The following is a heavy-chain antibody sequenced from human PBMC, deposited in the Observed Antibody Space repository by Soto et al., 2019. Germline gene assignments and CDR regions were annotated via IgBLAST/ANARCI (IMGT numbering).Heavy chain of an antibody. CDR3: ARDPKTSGGQHWAFNYFDS. CDR2: ISYDGTSK. D-gene: IGHD7-27*01. CDR1: GFSFSISP. Sequence: RRLSCAASGFSFSISPMHWVRQAPGKGPEWVALISYDGTSKFYADSVKGRFTISRDNSKSTLYLQVDSLRPEDAAVYYCARDPKTSGGQHWAFNYFDSWGQGTLVTVSS. V-gene: IGHV3-30-3*01. J-gene: IGHJ4*02.